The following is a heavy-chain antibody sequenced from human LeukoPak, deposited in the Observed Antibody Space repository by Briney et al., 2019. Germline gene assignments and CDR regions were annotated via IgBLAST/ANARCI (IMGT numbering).Heavy chain of an antibody. J-gene: IGHJ6*02. V-gene: IGHV3-74*01. CDR1: GFPLSNYW. CDR3: ARDIIAGAYGMDV. Sequence: GGSLRLSCAASGFPLSNYWMHWVRHTPGKGLVWVSRINPDGTTTSYADSVKGRFTISRDNARNTLYLEMNSPRAEDTAVYYCARDIIAGAYGMDVWGQGTTVTVSS. D-gene: IGHD6-13*01. CDR2: INPDGTTT.